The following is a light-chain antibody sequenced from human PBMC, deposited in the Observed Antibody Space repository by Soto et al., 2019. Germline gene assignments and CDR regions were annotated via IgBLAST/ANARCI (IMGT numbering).Light chain of an antibody. CDR1: SSNMGSNT. V-gene: IGLV1-44*01. CDR3: AAWDGSLNHIL. CDR2: SDN. J-gene: IGLJ2*01. Sequence: QSVLTQPPSASGTPGQRVTISCSGSSSNMGSNTVNWYQHLPGTAPKLLIYSDNQRPSGVPDRFSGSKSGTSASLAITGLQSGDEADYYCAAWDGSLNHILFGGGTQLTVL.